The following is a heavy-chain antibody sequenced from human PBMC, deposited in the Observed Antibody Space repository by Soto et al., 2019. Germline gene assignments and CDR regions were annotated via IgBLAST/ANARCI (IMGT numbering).Heavy chain of an antibody. D-gene: IGHD6-13*01. J-gene: IGHJ6*02. CDR1: GFTFSTYT. V-gene: IGHV3-48*02. CDR3: AREGSPKVGSYYHYGMDV. CDR2: ISSGSSTI. Sequence: GGSLRLSCVASGFTFSTYTMNWVRQAPGEGLEWVSYISSGSSTIYYADSVKGRFTISRDNAKNSLYLQMNSLRDEDTAVYYCAREGSPKVGSYYHYGMDVWGQGTTVTVSS.